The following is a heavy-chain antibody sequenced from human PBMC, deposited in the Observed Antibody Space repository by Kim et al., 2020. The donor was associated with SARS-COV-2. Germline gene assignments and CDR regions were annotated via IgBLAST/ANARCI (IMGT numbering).Heavy chain of an antibody. V-gene: IGHV3-53*01. CDR3: ARDPVVRGVIGDY. D-gene: IGHD3-10*01. Sequence: SAASMQGRHTSSRDNSKNTLFLQMNSLRAEDTDVYYWARDPVVRGVIGDYWGQGTLVTVSS. J-gene: IGHJ4*02.